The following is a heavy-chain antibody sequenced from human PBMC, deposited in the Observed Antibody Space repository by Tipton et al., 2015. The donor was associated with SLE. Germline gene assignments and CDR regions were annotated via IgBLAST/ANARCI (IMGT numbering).Heavy chain of an antibody. CDR3: ASAGLKAALEY. J-gene: IGHJ4*02. CDR1: RFTFSTYA. CDR2: ISYDGSNQ. V-gene: IGHV3-30*04. Sequence: QVQLVQSGGGLVQPGGSLRLSCVASRFTFSTYAMHWVRQAPGKGLEWVAVISYDGSNQNYADSVKGRFSISRDNSRNTLYLQMNSLRAEDTGVYFCASAGLKAALEYWGQGTLVSVSS. D-gene: IGHD2-15*01.